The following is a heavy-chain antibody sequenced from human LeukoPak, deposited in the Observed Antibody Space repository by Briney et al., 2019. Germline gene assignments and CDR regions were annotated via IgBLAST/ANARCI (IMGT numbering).Heavy chain of an antibody. V-gene: IGHV3-64*02. CDR1: GFTFSSYE. Sequence: GGSLRLSCAASGFTFSSYEMNWVRQAPGKGLEYVSTILNNGGSTYYADSVKGRFTISRDNAKNSLYLQMNSLRAEDTAVYYCAREAKNYDSSGRDAFDIWGQGTMVTVSS. J-gene: IGHJ3*02. D-gene: IGHD3-22*01. CDR3: AREAKNYDSSGRDAFDI. CDR2: ILNNGGST.